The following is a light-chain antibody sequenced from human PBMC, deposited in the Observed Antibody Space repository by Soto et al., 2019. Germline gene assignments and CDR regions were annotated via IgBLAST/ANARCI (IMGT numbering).Light chain of an antibody. Sequence: DIQMTQSPASLSASLGDRVTITCRASQGISNYLAWYQQKPGKVPKVLIYAASTLQSGGPSRFSGSGSGTDVTLTISSLQPEDVATYYCQKYDKAPWTFGQGTKVEIK. CDR3: QKYDKAPWT. J-gene: IGKJ1*01. CDR2: AAS. V-gene: IGKV1-27*01. CDR1: QGISNY.